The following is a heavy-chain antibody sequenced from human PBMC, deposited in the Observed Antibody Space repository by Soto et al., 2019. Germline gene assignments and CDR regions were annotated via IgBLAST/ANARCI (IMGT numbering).Heavy chain of an antibody. V-gene: IGHV3-33*01. CDR2: IWYDGSNK. CDR3: AREGLSVYYFDY. D-gene: IGHD2-21*02. CDR1: GFTFSSYG. Sequence: GGSLRLSCAASGFTFSSYGMHWVRQAPGKGLEWVAVIWYDGSNKYYADSVKGRFTISRDNSKNTLYLQMNSLRAEDTAVYYCAREGLSVYYFDYWGQGTLVTVSS. J-gene: IGHJ4*02.